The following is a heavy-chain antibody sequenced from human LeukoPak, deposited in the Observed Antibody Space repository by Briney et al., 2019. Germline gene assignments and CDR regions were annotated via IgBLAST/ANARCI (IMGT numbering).Heavy chain of an antibody. V-gene: IGHV3-74*01. CDR2: IKSDGSRT. CDR3: AGQGAMAGTIDY. D-gene: IGHD6-19*01. J-gene: IGHJ4*02. Sequence: GGSLRLSCAASGFTFSSYGMSWVRQAPGKGLVWVSRIKSDGSRTSYADYVKGRFTISRDNAKNTLYLQMNSLRAEDTAVYYCAGQGAMAGTIDYWGQGTLVTVSS. CDR1: GFTFSSYG.